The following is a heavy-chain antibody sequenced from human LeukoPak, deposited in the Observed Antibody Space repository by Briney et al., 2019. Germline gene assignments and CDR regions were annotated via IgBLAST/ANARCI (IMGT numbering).Heavy chain of an antibody. CDR1: GYTFTSHD. CDR3: ARGGHDFWSGYPFDY. V-gene: IGHV1-8*03. J-gene: IGHJ4*02. Sequence: ASVKVSCKASGYTFTSHDINWVRQATGQGLEWMGWMNPNSGNTGYAQKFQGRVTITRNTSISTAYMELSSLRSEDTAVYYCARGGHDFWSGYPFDYWGQGTLVTVSS. CDR2: MNPNSGNT. D-gene: IGHD3-3*01.